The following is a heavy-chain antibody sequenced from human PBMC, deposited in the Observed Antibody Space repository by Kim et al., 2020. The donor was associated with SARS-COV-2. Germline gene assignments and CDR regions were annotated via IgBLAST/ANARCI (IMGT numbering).Heavy chain of an antibody. V-gene: IGHV3-7*01. CDR3: ARSVFGDNY. Sequence: GSESYYVDSVKGRVTSSRDNAKNSLYVQMNSRRVEDTAVYYCARSVFGDNYWGQGTLVSVSS. J-gene: IGHJ4*02. D-gene: IGHD3-10*02. CDR2: GSES.